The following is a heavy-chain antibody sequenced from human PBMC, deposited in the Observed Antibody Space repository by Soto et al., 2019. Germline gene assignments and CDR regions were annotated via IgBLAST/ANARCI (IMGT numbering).Heavy chain of an antibody. Sequence: PSETLSLTSTVPGGSISSYYWSWIRQPPGKGLEWIGYIYYSGSTNYNPSLKSRVTISVDTSKNQFSLKLSSVTAADTAVYYCARAPDYYDSSGYPYFDYWGQGTLVTVSS. CDR3: ARAPDYYDSSGYPYFDY. CDR1: GGSISSYY. J-gene: IGHJ4*02. D-gene: IGHD3-22*01. CDR2: IYYSGST. V-gene: IGHV4-59*01.